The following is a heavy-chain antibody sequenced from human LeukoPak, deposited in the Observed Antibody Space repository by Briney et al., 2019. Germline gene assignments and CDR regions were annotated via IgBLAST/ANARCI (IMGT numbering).Heavy chain of an antibody. D-gene: IGHD2-2*01. CDR3: ARGDCSSTSCYSLWFDP. J-gene: IGHJ5*02. CDR2: INPSGGST. V-gene: IGHV1-46*01. Sequence: ASVKVSCKASGYTFTSYYMHWVRQAPGQGLEWMGIINPSGGSTSYAQKFQGRVTMTRDMSTSTVYMELSSPRSEDTAVYYCARGDCSSTSCYSLWFDPWGQGTLVTVSS. CDR1: GYTFTSYY.